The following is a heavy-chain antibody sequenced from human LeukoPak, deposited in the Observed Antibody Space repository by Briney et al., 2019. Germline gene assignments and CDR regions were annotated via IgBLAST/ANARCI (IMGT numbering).Heavy chain of an antibody. D-gene: IGHD6-6*01. CDR3: ARGEINSSSFGY. V-gene: IGHV4-34*01. Sequence: PSETLSLTCAVYGGSFSGYYWSWIRQPPGKGLEWIGEINHSGSTNYNPSLKSRVTISVDTSKNQFSLKLSSVTAADTAVYYCARGEINSSSFGYWGQGTLVTVSS. CDR2: INHSGST. J-gene: IGHJ4*02. CDR1: GGSFSGYY.